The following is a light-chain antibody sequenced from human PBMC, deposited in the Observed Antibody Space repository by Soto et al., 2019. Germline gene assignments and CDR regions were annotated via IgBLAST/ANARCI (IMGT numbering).Light chain of an antibody. Sequence: DIQLTQSPSFLSASLGDRVTITCRASQGISSYLAWYQQKPGKAPKLLIYDASTLQSGVPSRFSGSGSGTEFTLTISSLQPEDFATYNCQQFNSYPSGFGQGTRLEIK. CDR1: QGISSY. CDR3: QQFNSYPSG. J-gene: IGKJ5*01. CDR2: DAS. V-gene: IGKV1-9*01.